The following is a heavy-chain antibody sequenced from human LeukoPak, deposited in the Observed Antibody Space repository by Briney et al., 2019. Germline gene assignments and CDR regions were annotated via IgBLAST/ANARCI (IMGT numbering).Heavy chain of an antibody. D-gene: IGHD6-19*01. Sequence: PGGSLRLSCAASGFAFSSQAMGCVRQAPGKGLEWVSVMSDSGDITYYADSVKGRLTISRDNSKNTLFLQMNSLRAEDTAVYYCAKDARRASGWYFFDYWGQGTLVTVSS. CDR3: AKDARRASGWYFFDY. CDR1: GFAFSSQA. V-gene: IGHV3-23*01. J-gene: IGHJ4*02. CDR2: MSDSGDIT.